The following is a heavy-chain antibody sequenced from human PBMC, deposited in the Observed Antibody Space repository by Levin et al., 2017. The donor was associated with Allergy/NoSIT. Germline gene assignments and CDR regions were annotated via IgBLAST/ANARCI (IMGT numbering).Heavy chain of an antibody. CDR3: ARDKLPGRGYTAMVSNWFDP. CDR2: ISSSSSYI. D-gene: IGHD5-18*01. Sequence: LSLTCAASGFTFSSYSMNWVRQAPGKGLEWVSSISSSSSYIYYADSVKGRFTISRDNAKNSLYLRMNSLRAEDTAVYYCARDKLPGRGYTAMVSNWFDPWGQGTLVTVSS. CDR1: GFTFSSYS. V-gene: IGHV3-21*01. J-gene: IGHJ5*02.